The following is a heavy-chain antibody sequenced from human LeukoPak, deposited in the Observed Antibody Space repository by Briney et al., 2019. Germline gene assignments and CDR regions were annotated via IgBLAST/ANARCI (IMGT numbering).Heavy chain of an antibody. Sequence: GGSLRLSCAASGFTFSSYAMSWVRQAPGKGLEWVLAISGSGGSTYYADSVKGRFTISRDNSKNTLYLQMNSLRAEDTAVYYCARDDVIAAAGTGYWGQGTLVTVSS. J-gene: IGHJ4*02. CDR1: GFTFSSYA. V-gene: IGHV3-23*01. D-gene: IGHD6-13*01. CDR2: ISGSGGST. CDR3: ARDDVIAAAGTGY.